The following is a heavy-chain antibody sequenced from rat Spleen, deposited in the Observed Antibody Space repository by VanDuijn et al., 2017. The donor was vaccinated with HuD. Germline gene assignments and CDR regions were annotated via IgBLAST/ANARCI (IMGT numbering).Heavy chain of an antibody. CDR2: ITNTGGSI. CDR3: SRDGLSFITTVANWFAY. D-gene: IGHD1-1*01. V-gene: IGHV5-31*01. Sequence: EVQLVESGGGLVQPGRSLKLSCVASGFTFNNYWMSWIRQAPGKGLEGVASITNTGGSIYYPDSVKGRFNISRDNAQNTLYLQMNSLRSEDTATYFCSRDGLSFITTVANWFAYWGQGTLVTVSS. CDR1: GFTFNNYW. J-gene: IGHJ3*01.